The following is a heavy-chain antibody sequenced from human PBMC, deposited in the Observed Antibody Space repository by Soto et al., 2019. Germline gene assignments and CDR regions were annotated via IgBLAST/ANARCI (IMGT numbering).Heavy chain of an antibody. CDR2: IYHGGSDT. Sequence: GAALKISRAPCGKIFSCYWHAWVREMPGKGLEWMGIIYHGGSDTRYSPFFHGQVTMSADTSISTAYLQWSRLKDEAAANYYCARQSSSAGQGLDYWGQGTLVTVSS. D-gene: IGHD6-6*01. CDR3: ARQSSSAGQGLDY. CDR1: GKIFSCYW. J-gene: IGHJ4*02. V-gene: IGHV5-51*01.